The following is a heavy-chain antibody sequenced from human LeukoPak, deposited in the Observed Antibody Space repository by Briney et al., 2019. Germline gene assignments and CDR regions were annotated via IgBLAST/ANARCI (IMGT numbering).Heavy chain of an antibody. J-gene: IGHJ4*02. V-gene: IGHV4-38-2*01. CDR2: IYHSVST. CDR1: GDSISSGDY. D-gene: IGHD3-9*01. CDR3: VRYYDWPYYFDS. Sequence: SETLSLTCGVSGDSISSGDYWGWIRQPPGKGLEWIGSIYHSVSTYYNPSLKSRVTLSVDTPKNQLSLKLSSVTAADTAVYYCVRYYDWPYYFDSWGQGTLVTVSS.